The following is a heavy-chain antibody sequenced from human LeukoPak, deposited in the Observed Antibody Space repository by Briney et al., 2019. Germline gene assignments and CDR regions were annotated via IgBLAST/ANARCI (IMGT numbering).Heavy chain of an antibody. CDR2: INPQGDIT. J-gene: IGHJ5*02. V-gene: IGHV1-46*01. CDR3: ARPSYCVADNCGYWLDP. Sequence: ASVKVSCKTSGYTFTKYLIHWVRQAPGQGLEWMGTINPQGDITNYAQRFQGRITLTEDTSTSTVYMELSSLTPEDTAVYYCARPSYCVADNCGYWLDPWGPGTLVTASS. D-gene: IGHD2-21*01. CDR1: GYTFTKYL.